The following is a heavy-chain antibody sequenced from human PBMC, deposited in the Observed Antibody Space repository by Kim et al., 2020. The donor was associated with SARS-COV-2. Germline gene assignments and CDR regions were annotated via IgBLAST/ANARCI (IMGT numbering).Heavy chain of an antibody. CDR1: GFTFSAYS. J-gene: IGHJ5*01. CDR2: ISFDGTYI. Sequence: LSLTCAASGFTFSAYSLHWVRQAPGKGLEWMSAISFDGTYIYYADSVKGRFTVSRDNAKTTLYLQMNSLRAEDTAVYFCALLGALRFDSWGLGTLVTVSS. CDR3: ALLGALRFDS. V-gene: IGHV3-30*04. D-gene: IGHD5-12*01.